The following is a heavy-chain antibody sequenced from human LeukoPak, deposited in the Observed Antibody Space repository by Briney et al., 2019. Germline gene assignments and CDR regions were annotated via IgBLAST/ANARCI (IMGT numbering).Heavy chain of an antibody. Sequence: GGSLRLSCTTSTFTFNNYAMSWVRQAPGKGLEWISIISGSGSRTYYVDSVKGRFTISRDNSKNTLYLQMNSLRAEDTAVYYCARGDYGDYSYYFDYWGQGTLVTVSS. CDR3: ARGDYGDYSYYFDY. CDR1: TFTFNNYA. CDR2: ISGSGSRT. D-gene: IGHD4-17*01. V-gene: IGHV3-23*01. J-gene: IGHJ4*02.